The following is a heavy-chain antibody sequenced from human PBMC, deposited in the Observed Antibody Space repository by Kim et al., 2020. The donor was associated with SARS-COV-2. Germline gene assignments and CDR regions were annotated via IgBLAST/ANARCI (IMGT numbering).Heavy chain of an antibody. J-gene: IGHJ4*02. CDR1: GFTFSSYG. CDR2: IWYDGSNK. V-gene: IGHV3-33*01. Sequence: GGSLRLSCAASGFTFSSYGMHWVRQAPGKGLEWVAVIWYDGSNKYYADSVKGRFTISRDNSKNTLYLQMNSLRAEDTAVYYCARDGSLGWNYVFDLDYWGQDTLHTVSS. CDR3: ARDGSLGWNYVFDLDY. D-gene: IGHD1-7*01.